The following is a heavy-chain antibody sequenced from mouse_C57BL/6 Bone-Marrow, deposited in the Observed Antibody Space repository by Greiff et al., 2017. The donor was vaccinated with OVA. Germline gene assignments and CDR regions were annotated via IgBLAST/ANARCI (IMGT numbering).Heavy chain of an antibody. CDR1: GFTFSNYW. V-gene: IGHV6-3*01. Sequence: DVQLQESGGGLVQPGGSMKLSCVASGFTFSNYWMNWVRQSPEKGLEWVAQIRLKSDNYATHYAESVKGRFTISRDDSKSSVYLQMNNLRAEDTGIYYCTEGTGTGFAYWGQGTLVTVSA. CDR3: TEGTGTGFAY. J-gene: IGHJ3*01. CDR2: IRLKSDNYAT. D-gene: IGHD4-1*01.